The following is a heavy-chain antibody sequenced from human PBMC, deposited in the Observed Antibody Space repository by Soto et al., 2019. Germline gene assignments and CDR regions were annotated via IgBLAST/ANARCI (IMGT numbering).Heavy chain of an antibody. CDR2: IIPIFGTA. J-gene: IGHJ6*02. V-gene: IGHV1-69*13. D-gene: IGHD3-10*01. CDR1: GGTFSSYA. Sequence: SVKLSCKASGGTFSSYAISWVRQAPGQGLEWMGGIIPIFGTANYAQKFQGRVTITADESTSTAYMELSSLRSEDTAVYYCARSSTPDYGSGVAFPFYYYYYYGMDVWGQGTTVTVSS. CDR3: ARSSTPDYGSGVAFPFYYYYYYGMDV.